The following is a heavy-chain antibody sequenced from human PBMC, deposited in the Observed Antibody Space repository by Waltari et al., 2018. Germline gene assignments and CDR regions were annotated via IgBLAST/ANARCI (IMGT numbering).Heavy chain of an antibody. J-gene: IGHJ1*01. CDR3: APLGAVAAKYFQH. D-gene: IGHD6-19*01. V-gene: IGHV1-69*05. CDR2: IIPIFGTA. Sequence: VQLVQSGAEVKKPGPSVTVSCEAAGATFSRYASSWVRQAPGQGLEWMGGIIPIFGTANYEQKFQGRVTITTDESTSTAYMELSSLRSEDTAVYYCAPLGAVAAKYFQHWGQGTLVTVSS. CDR1: GATFSRYA.